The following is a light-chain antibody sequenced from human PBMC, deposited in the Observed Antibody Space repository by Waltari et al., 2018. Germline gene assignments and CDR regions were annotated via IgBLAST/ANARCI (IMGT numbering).Light chain of an antibody. CDR2: NAS. Sequence: EIVLTQSPGTLSLSPGERATLSCRASQSVSSSSLAWYQQKPGQAPRLLIYNASSMATGIPDRFSGSGSGTDFTLTISRLEPEDFAVYYCQQYGSSPPITFGGGTKVEIK. CDR3: QQYGSSPPIT. J-gene: IGKJ4*01. CDR1: QSVSSSS. V-gene: IGKV3-20*01.